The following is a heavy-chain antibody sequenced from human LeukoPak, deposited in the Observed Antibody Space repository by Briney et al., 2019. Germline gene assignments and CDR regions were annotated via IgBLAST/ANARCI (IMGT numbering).Heavy chain of an antibody. CDR3: ARQWISYDFWSGYYEGVRGYYFDY. V-gene: IGHV5-51*01. CDR2: IYPGDSDT. Sequence: GESLKISCKGSGYSFTSYWIGWVRQMPGKGLEWMGIIYPGDSDTRYSPSFQGQVTISADKSISTAYLQWSSLKASDTAMYYCARQWISYDFWSGYYEGVRGYYFDYWGQGTLVTVSS. D-gene: IGHD3-3*01. CDR1: GYSFTSYW. J-gene: IGHJ4*02.